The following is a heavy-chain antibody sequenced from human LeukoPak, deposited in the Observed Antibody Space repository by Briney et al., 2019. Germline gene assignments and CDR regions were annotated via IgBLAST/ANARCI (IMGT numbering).Heavy chain of an antibody. J-gene: IGHJ6*03. V-gene: IGHV1-69*13. CDR3: ARDRGGYSYGFNYYYYMDV. Sequence: VAPVKVSCKASGGTFSSYAISWVRQAPGQGLEWMGGIIPIFGTANYAQKFQGRVTITADESTSTAYMELSSLRSEDTAVYYCARDRGGYSYGFNYYYYMDVWGKGTTVTISS. D-gene: IGHD5-18*01. CDR2: IIPIFGTA. CDR1: GGTFSSYA.